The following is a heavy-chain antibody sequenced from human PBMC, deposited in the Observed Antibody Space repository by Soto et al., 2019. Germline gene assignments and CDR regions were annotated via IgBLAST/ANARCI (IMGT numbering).Heavy chain of an antibody. CDR2: ISSSGSTI. D-gene: IGHD4-17*01. J-gene: IGHJ3*02. Sequence: EVQLVESGGGLVQPGGSLRLSCAASGFTFSSYEMNWVRQAPGKGLEWVSYISSSGSTIYYADSVKGRFTISRDNAKNSLYLQMNSLRAEDTAVYYCARDKRDYDYGDYLGAFDIWGQGTMVTVSS. CDR1: GFTFSSYE. V-gene: IGHV3-48*03. CDR3: ARDKRDYDYGDYLGAFDI.